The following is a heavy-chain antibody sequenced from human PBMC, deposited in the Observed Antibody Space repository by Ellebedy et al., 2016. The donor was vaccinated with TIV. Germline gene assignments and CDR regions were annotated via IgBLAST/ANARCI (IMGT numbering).Heavy chain of an antibody. CDR1: GFTFSSYS. Sequence: GGSLRLXCAASGFTFSSYSMNWVRQAPGKGLEWVSSISSSSSYIYYADSVKGRFTISRDNAKNSLYLQMNSLRAEDTAVYYCARDYGPGFWYYFDYWGQGTLVTVSS. D-gene: IGHD3-10*01. J-gene: IGHJ4*02. V-gene: IGHV3-21*01. CDR2: ISSSSSYI. CDR3: ARDYGPGFWYYFDY.